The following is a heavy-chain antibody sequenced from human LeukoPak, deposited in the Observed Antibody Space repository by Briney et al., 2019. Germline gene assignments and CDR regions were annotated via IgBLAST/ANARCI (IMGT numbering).Heavy chain of an antibody. J-gene: IGHJ3*02. CDR1: GGSFSGYY. Sequence: SETLSLTCAVYGGSFSGYYWSWIRQPPGKGLEWIGEINHSGSTNYNPSLKSRVTISVDTSKNQFSLKLSSVTAADTAVYYCARDLPSYDYVWGSYRHDAFDIWGQGTMVTVSS. V-gene: IGHV4-34*01. D-gene: IGHD3-16*02. CDR3: ARDLPSYDYVWGSYRHDAFDI. CDR2: INHSGST.